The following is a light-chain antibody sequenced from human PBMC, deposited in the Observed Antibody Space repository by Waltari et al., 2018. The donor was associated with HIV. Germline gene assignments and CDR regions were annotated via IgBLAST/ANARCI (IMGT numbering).Light chain of an antibody. V-gene: IGKV3-20*01. J-gene: IGKJ3*01. Sequence: EIVLTQSPGTLSLSPGERGTLSCRASHIVVGNSLAWYQQKPCQAPSLLIYGSSSRATGIPDRFSGSGSGTDFTLTISRLEPEDFAVYYCQQYGSSPLFTFGPGTKVDIK. CDR3: QQYGSSPLFT. CDR2: GSS. CDR1: HIVVGNS.